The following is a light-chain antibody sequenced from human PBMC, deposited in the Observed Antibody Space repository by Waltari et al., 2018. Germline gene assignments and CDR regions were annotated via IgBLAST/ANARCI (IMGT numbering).Light chain of an antibody. V-gene: IGLV2-23*01. CDR3: CSYAGSGSWV. J-gene: IGLJ3*02. CDR1: SRDDGPYNL. Sequence: QSALTQPASVSGSPGQSISLSCIGTSRDDGPYNLVSWYQHHPGKAPKLIVFEASKRPSGVSNRFSGSKAANTASLIISGLQADDEADYYCCSYAGSGSWVFGGGTKVTVI. CDR2: EAS.